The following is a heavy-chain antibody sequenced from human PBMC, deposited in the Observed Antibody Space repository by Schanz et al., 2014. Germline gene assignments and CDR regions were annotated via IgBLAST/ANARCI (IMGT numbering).Heavy chain of an antibody. CDR3: AKSQGSSFDS. D-gene: IGHD6-13*01. CDR1: GFSLDIFA. CDR2: FNDGGVNK. V-gene: IGHV3-23*01. Sequence: EVQLLESGGGLVEPGGSLRLSCATSGFSLDIFAVSWVRQAPGKGLEWVSSFNDGGVNKYYADSVKGRSTISSDNSKSTLYLQMSSLRAEDTAVYYCAKSQGSSFDSWGQGTLVTVSS. J-gene: IGHJ4*02.